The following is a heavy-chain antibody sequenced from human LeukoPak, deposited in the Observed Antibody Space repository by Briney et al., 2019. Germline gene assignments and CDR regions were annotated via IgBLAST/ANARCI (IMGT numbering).Heavy chain of an antibody. CDR3: ARGASYCSGGSCSDF. CDR2: INWSGGRT. V-gene: IGHV3-20*04. CDR1: GFTFDDYG. J-gene: IGHJ4*02. D-gene: IGHD2-15*01. Sequence: GGTLRLSCAASGFTFDDYGMSWVSHAPGKGLEWVSGINWSGGRTGYADSLKGRFTISRDNAKNTLYLQMNSLRAEDTAVYYCARGASYCSGGSCSDFWGQGTLVTVSS.